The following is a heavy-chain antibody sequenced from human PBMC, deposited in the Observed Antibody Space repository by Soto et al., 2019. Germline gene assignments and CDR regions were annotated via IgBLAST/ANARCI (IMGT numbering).Heavy chain of an antibody. Sequence: PGGSLRLSCAASGFTFSSYGMHWVRQAPGKGLEWVAVISYDGSNKYYADSVKGRFTISRDNSKNTLYLQMNSLRAEDTAVYYCETIKDMTKVTTDPYYYLYGMDVCPQGTSVTVSS. CDR1: GFTFSSYG. V-gene: IGHV3-30*03. J-gene: IGHJ6*02. D-gene: IGHD4-17*01. CDR2: ISYDGSNK. CDR3: ETIKDMTKVTTDPYYYLYGMDV.